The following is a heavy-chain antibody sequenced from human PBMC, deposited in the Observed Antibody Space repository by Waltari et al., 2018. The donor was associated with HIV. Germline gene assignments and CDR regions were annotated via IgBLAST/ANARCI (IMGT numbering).Heavy chain of an antibody. CDR1: GGTFSSYA. Sequence: QVQLVQSGAEVQKPGSSVKVTCKASGGTFSSYAIRWVRQAPGQGLEWMGGIIPIFGTANYAQKFQCRVTITADKSTSTAYMELSSLRSEDTAVYYCAGRGGRDGYNLDYWGQGTLVTVSS. CDR2: IIPIFGTA. V-gene: IGHV1-69*06. D-gene: IGHD5-12*01. J-gene: IGHJ4*02. CDR3: AGRGGRDGYNLDY.